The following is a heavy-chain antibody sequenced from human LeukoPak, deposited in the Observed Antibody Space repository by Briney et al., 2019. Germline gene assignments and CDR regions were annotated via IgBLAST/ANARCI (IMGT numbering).Heavy chain of an antibody. CDR3: ARGVRWLQLSYFDY. V-gene: IGHV4-31*03. J-gene: IGHJ4*02. D-gene: IGHD5-24*01. CDR1: GGSISSGGYY. Sequence: SETLSLTCTVSGGSISSGGYYWSWIRQHPGKGLEWIGYIYYSGGTYYNPSLKSRLTISVDTSKNQFSLKLSSVTAADTAVYYCARGVRWLQLSYFDYWGQGTLVTVSS. CDR2: IYYSGGT.